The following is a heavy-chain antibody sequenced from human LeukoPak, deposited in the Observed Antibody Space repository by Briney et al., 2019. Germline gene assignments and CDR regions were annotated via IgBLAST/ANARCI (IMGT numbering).Heavy chain of an antibody. D-gene: IGHD6-13*01. Sequence: ASQTLSLTCTVSGGSISSGYYWSWIRQPPGKGLEWIGYIYYTGNTYYNPSLKIRITMSVDTSKNHFSLKLSSVTGADTAVYYCARGPSFGSSSRFDLWGRGTLVSVSS. CDR3: ARGPSFGSSSRFDL. CDR1: GGSISSGYY. V-gene: IGHV4-31*03. CDR2: IYYTGNT. J-gene: IGHJ2*01.